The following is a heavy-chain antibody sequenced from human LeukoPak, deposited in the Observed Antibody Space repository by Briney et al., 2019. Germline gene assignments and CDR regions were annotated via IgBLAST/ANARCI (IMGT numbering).Heavy chain of an antibody. CDR2: IYYSGST. J-gene: IGHJ5*02. CDR1: GGSISSSSYY. D-gene: IGHD2-2*01. V-gene: IGHV4-39*07. CDR3: ARYGPAAIAYWFDP. Sequence: SETLSLTCTVSGGSISSSSYYWGWIRQPPGKGLEWIGSIYYSGSTYYNPSLKSRVTISVDTSKNQFSLKLSSVTAADTAVYYCARYGPAAIAYWFDPWGQGTLVTVSS.